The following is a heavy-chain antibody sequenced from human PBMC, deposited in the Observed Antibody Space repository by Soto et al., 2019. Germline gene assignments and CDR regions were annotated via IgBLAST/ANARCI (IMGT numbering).Heavy chain of an antibody. CDR2: IFYSGST. V-gene: IGHV4-39*01. J-gene: IGHJ4*02. D-gene: IGHD3-16*01. CDR1: GGSISSSSYY. CDR3: ARRGGSPTIDY. Sequence: SETLSLTCTVSGGSISSSSYYWGWIRQPPGKGLEWIGSIFYSGSTYYNPSLKSRVTISVDTSKNQFSLNLSSVTAADTAVYYCARRGGSPTIDYWGQGTLVTVSS.